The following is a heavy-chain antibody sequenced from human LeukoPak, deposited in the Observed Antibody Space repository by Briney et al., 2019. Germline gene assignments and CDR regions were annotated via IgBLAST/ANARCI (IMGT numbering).Heavy chain of an antibody. V-gene: IGHV1-69*13. J-gene: IGHJ5*02. CDR2: IIPIFGTA. D-gene: IGHD3-10*01. Sequence: SVKVSCKASGGTFSSYAISWVRQAPGQGLEWMGGIIPIFGTANYAQKFQGRVTITADEFTSTAYMELSSLRSEDTAVYYCARSSTMVRGVSVWFDPWGQGTLVTVSS. CDR3: ARSSTMVRGVSVWFDP. CDR1: GGTFSSYA.